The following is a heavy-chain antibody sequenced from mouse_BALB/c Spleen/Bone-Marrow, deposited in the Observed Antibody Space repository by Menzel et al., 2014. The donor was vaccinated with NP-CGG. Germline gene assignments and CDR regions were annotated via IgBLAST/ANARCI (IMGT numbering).Heavy chain of an antibody. CDR1: GYTFTAYA. J-gene: IGHJ2*01. Sequence: VKLMESGPELVRPGVSVKLSCKGSGYTFTAYAMHWVKQSHAKSLEWIGLISTYSGNTHYNQNFKGKATMTVDKSSSTAYMKLARLTSEDSAIYYCARNFYGSSYFDYWGQGTTLTVSS. D-gene: IGHD1-1*01. CDR3: ARNFYGSSYFDY. V-gene: IGHV1-67*01. CDR2: ISTYSGNT.